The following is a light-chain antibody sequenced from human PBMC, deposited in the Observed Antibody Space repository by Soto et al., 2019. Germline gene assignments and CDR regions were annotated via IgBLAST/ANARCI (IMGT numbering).Light chain of an antibody. Sequence: QSALTQPASVFGSPGQSITMSCTGTSSDVGGYNYVSWYQHHPGKAPKLIIYDVSNRPSGVSNRFSGSKSGNTASLTISGLQAEDEADYYCSSYASGSTVVFGGGTKVTVL. J-gene: IGLJ2*01. CDR2: DVS. CDR3: SSYASGSTVV. V-gene: IGLV2-14*03. CDR1: SSDVGGYNY.